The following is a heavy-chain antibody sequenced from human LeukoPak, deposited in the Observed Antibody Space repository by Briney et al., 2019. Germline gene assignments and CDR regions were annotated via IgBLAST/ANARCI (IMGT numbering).Heavy chain of an antibody. CDR1: GESFSGYY. D-gene: IGHD6-19*01. CDR3: ARDSGGWSLDY. V-gene: IGHV4-34*01. J-gene: IGHJ4*02. CDR2: INHSGGS. Sequence: SETLSLTCAVYGESFSGYYWSWIRQPPGKGLEWIGEINHSGGSNYNPSLKSRVTISVDKSKNQFSLKLRSVTAADTAVYYCARDSGGWSLDYWGQGTLATVSS.